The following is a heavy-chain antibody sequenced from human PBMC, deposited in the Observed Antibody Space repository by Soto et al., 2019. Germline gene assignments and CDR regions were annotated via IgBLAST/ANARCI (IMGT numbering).Heavy chain of an antibody. Sequence: QVQLVESGGGVVQPGRSLRLSCGASGFIFSKYGMHWVRQAPGKGLEWVAVISYDGSNKYYAESVKGRFIISRDKSENTLYLQMNSLRAEDTALYYCDKDLGSGKPYYYYAMDVWGQGTTVTVSS. D-gene: IGHD3-10*01. CDR2: ISYDGSNK. J-gene: IGHJ6*02. CDR1: GFIFSKYG. CDR3: DKDLGSGKPYYYYAMDV. V-gene: IGHV3-30*18.